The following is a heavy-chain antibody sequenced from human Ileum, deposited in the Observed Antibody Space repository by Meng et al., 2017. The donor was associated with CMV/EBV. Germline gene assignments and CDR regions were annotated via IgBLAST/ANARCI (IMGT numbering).Heavy chain of an antibody. D-gene: IGHD1-14*01. CDR1: GFTVNSNY. J-gene: IGHJ4*02. CDR2: IYVNGGT. Sequence: GESLKISCAASGFTVNSNYMTWFRQAPGKRLEWVSVIYVNGGTYHADSVKGRFIISRDNSKNTVYLQMNSLRTEDTAVYYCVPDFVRVPVSYWGQGTLVTVSS. CDR3: VPDFVRVPVSY. V-gene: IGHV3-66*02.